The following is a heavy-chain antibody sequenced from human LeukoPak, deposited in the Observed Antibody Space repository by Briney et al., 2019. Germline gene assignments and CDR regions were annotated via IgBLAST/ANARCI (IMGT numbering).Heavy chain of an antibody. CDR1: GYTFTSYY. V-gene: IGHV1-46*01. Sequence: ASVKVSCKASGYTFTSYYMHWVRQAPGQGLEWMGIINPSGGSTSYAQKFQGRVTMTRDTSTSTVYMELSSLRSEDTAVYYCAREGGRGSSGWERAYYYYMDVWGKGTTVTVSS. J-gene: IGHJ6*03. D-gene: IGHD6-19*01. CDR2: INPSGGST. CDR3: AREGGRGSSGWERAYYYYMDV.